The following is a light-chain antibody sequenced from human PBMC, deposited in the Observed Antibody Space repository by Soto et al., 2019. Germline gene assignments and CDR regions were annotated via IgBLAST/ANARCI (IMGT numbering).Light chain of an antibody. CDR1: QSVSSSY. J-gene: IGKJ5*01. CDR2: GAS. CDR3: QQRSDWPLT. V-gene: IGKV3D-20*02. Sequence: EIFLTQSPGTLSLSRWERATLSCRASQSVSSSYLAWYQQKPGQAPRLLIYGASSRATGIPARFSGSGSETDFTLTISSLEPEDFAVYYCQQRSDWPLTFGQGTRLEIK.